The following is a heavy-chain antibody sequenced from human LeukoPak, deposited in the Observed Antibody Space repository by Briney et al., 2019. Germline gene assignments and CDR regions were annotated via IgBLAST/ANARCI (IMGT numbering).Heavy chain of an antibody. J-gene: IGHJ6*02. CDR1: GFTFSSYA. CDR2: ISYDGSNK. Sequence: GRSLRLSCAASGFTFSSYAMHWVRQAPGKGLEWVAVISYDGSNKYYADSVKGRFTISRDNSKNTLYLQMNSLRAEDTVVYYCARDRDDYYDSSGYYYYYGMDVWGQGTTVTVS. D-gene: IGHD3-22*01. V-gene: IGHV3-30-3*01. CDR3: ARDRDDYYDSSGYYYYYGMDV.